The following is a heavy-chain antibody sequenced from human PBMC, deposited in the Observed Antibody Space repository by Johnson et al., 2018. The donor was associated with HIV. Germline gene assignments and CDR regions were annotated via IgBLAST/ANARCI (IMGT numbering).Heavy chain of an antibody. CDR2: IKQDGSEK. CDR1: GFTFSSYW. J-gene: IGHJ3*02. D-gene: IGHD3-16*01. V-gene: IGHV3-7*05. Sequence: VQLVESGGGLVQTGGSLRLSCAASGFTFSSYWMSWVRQAPGKGLEWVANIKQDGSEKYYVDSEKGRFTISRDNAEDSLYLQMNSLRGDDTAIYYCVRGRESSREGEVFDNWGQGTMVTVSS. CDR3: VRGRESSREGEVFDN.